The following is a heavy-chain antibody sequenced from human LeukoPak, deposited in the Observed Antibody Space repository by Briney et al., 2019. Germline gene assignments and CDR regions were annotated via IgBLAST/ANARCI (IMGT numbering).Heavy chain of an antibody. CDR2: INPSGSST. V-gene: IGHV1-46*01. CDR1: GYTFTRYY. Sequence: GASVKVSCKASGYTFTRYYMYWVRQAPGQGLEWMGFINPSGSSTSYAQNFQGRVTMTRDTSTSTVYMELSSLRSEDTAVYYCASGSYLDYWGQGALVTVSS. CDR3: ASGSYLDY. J-gene: IGHJ4*02. D-gene: IGHD1-26*01.